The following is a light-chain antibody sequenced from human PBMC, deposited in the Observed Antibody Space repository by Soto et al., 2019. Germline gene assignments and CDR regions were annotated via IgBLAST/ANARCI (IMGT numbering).Light chain of an antibody. CDR1: QNVNRY. CDR3: QEHNS. Sequence: ETVLTQSPATLSLSPGERATLSCRASQNVNRYVAWYQQKPGQAPRLLIYDASNRTAGVPARFSGSGSGTYFSFSISSLEPEDFAVYYCQEHNSFGGGTKV. J-gene: IGKJ4*01. CDR2: DAS. V-gene: IGKV3-11*01.